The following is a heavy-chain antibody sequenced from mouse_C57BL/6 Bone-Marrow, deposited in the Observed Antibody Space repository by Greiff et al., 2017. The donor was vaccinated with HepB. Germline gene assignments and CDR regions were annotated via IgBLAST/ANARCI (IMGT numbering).Heavy chain of an antibody. CDR1: GYAFSSSW. Sequence: QVHVKQSGPELVKPGASVKISCKASGYAFSSSWMNWVKQRPGKGLEWIGRIYPGDGDTNYNGKFKGKATLTADKSSSTAYMQLSSLTSEDSAVYFCARNPPNYYGSSYVRYFDVWGTGTTVTVSS. CDR2: IYPGDGDT. J-gene: IGHJ1*03. V-gene: IGHV1-82*01. D-gene: IGHD1-1*01. CDR3: ARNPPNYYGSSYVRYFDV.